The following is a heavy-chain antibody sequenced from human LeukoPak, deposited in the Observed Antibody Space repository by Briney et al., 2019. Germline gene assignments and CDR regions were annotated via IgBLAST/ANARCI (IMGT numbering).Heavy chain of an antibody. Sequence: GRSLRLSCAASGFTFSSYGMHWVRQAPGKGLEWVAVIWYGGSNKYYADSVKGRFTISRDNSKNTLYLQMNSLRAEDTAVYYCARDRAYSSLGMDVWGKGTTVTVSS. CDR3: ARDRAYSSLGMDV. V-gene: IGHV3-33*01. CDR2: IWYGGSNK. D-gene: IGHD6-13*01. CDR1: GFTFSSYG. J-gene: IGHJ6*04.